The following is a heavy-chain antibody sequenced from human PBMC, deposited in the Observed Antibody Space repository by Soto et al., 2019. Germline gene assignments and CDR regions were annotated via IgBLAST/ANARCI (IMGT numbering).Heavy chain of an antibody. D-gene: IGHD3-22*01. CDR3: ARGSNYYDSSGYTVGAHYYYYYGMDV. Sequence: QVQLVQSGAEVKKPGSSVKVSCKASGGTFSSYAISWVRQAPGQGLEWMGGSIPIFGTANYAQKFQGRVTITADESTSTAYMELSSLRSEDTAVYYCARGSNYYDSSGYTVGAHYYYYYGMDVWGQGTTVTVSS. CDR1: GGTFSSYA. V-gene: IGHV1-69*01. J-gene: IGHJ6*02. CDR2: SIPIFGTA.